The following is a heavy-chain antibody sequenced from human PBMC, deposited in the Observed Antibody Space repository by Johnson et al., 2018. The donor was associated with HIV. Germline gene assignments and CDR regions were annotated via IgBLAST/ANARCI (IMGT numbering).Heavy chain of an antibody. D-gene: IGHD3-3*01. CDR3: AKERSTYYNFWSGSAGNDAFDI. CDR2: IRYDGSNK. Sequence: QVQLVESGGGVVQPGGSLRLSCAASGFTFSSYGMHWVRQAPGKGLQWVAFIRYDGSNKYYADSVKGRFTISRDNSKNTLYVQMISLRAEDTAVYYCAKERSTYYNFWSGSAGNDAFDIWGQGTMVTVSS. CDR1: GFTFSSYG. V-gene: IGHV3-30*02. J-gene: IGHJ3*02.